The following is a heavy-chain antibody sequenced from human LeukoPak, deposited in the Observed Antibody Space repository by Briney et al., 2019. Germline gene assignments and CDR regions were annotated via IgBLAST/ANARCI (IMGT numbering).Heavy chain of an antibody. CDR3: ATFHYDSSGYSPYFDC. CDR2: ISSSGSQM. Sequence: GGSLRLSCAAAGFSFSGYRMNWVRQAPGKGLEWASSISSSGSQMYYADSVRGRFTISRDNAGNSLYLQINSLRAEDTAVYYCATFHYDSSGYSPYFDCWGQGTLVTVSP. CDR1: GFSFSGYR. J-gene: IGHJ4*02. V-gene: IGHV3-21*01. D-gene: IGHD3-22*01.